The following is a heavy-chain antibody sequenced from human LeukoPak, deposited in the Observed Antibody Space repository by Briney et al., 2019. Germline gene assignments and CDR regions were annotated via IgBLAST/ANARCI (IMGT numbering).Heavy chain of an antibody. CDR3: ARGSGTPELYYYYYYMDV. Sequence: EASVKVSCKASGYTFTSYYMHWVRQAPGQGLEWMGIINPSGGSTSYAQKFQGRVTMTRDTSTSTVYMELSSLRSEDTAVYYCARGSGTPELYYYYYYMDVWGKGTTVTVSS. V-gene: IGHV1-46*01. J-gene: IGHJ6*03. CDR1: GYTFTSYY. D-gene: IGHD1-1*01. CDR2: INPSGGST.